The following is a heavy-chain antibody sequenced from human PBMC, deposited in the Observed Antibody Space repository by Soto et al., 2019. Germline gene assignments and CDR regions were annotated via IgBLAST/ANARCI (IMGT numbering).Heavy chain of an antibody. V-gene: IGHV4-59*12. CDR2: IYYTGST. Sequence: SETLSLTCTVSGRPITGDYWGWIRQPPGKALEYIGHIYYTGSTRYNPSLTSRVTISLDTSREQFSLQLTSVTAADTAVYYCAARHFWSRPWPARRLDYWGQGTLVTVSS. D-gene: IGHD3-3*02. CDR3: AARHFWSRPWPARRLDY. J-gene: IGHJ4*02. CDR1: GRPITGDY.